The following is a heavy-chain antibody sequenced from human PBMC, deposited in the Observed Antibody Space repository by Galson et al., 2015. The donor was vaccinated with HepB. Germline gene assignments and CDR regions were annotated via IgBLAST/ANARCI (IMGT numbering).Heavy chain of an antibody. V-gene: IGHV5-10-1*01. CDR2: IDPSDSCT. J-gene: IGHJ6*02. D-gene: IGHD6-13*01. CDR1: GYSFTSYW. Sequence: QSGAEVKKPGESLRISCKGSGYSFTSYWISWVRQMPGKGLEWMGRIDPSDSCTNYSPSFQGHVTISADKSISTAYLQWSSLKASDTAMYYCARHPQLYYYYYYGMDVWGQGTTVTVSS. CDR3: ARHPQLYYYYYYGMDV.